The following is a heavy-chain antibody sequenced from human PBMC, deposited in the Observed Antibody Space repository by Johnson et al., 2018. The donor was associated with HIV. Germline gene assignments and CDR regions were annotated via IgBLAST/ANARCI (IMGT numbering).Heavy chain of an antibody. CDR2: IQYDGKNK. CDR3: TKDHDYGDAFDL. Sequence: QMLLVESGGGAVQPGGSLRISCTASGLTFSNYDMRWVRQSPGRWLEEVAFIQYDGKNKYYAYSVKGRFTISSDNSKNTLCLQMSSLGTEDTSVYYCTKDHDYGDAFDLWGQGSMVTVSS. V-gene: IGHV3-30*02. CDR1: GLTFSNYD. D-gene: IGHD4-17*01. J-gene: IGHJ3*01.